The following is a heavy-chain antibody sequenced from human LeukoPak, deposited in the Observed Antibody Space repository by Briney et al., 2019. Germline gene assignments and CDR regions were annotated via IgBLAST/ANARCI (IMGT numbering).Heavy chain of an antibody. CDR1: GYTFTDYY. V-gene: IGHV1-69*06. D-gene: IGHD3-3*01. Sequence: GASVKVSCKASGYTFTDYYLHWVRQAPGQGLEWMGGIIPIFGTANYAQKFQGRVTITADKSTSTAYMELSSLRSEDTAVYYCARVAGRADFWSGYSEGYFDYWGQGTLVTVSS. CDR2: IIPIFGTA. CDR3: ARVAGRADFWSGYSEGYFDY. J-gene: IGHJ4*02.